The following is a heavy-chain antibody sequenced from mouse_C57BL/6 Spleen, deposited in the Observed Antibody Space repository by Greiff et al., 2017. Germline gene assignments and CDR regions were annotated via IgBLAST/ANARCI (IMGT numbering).Heavy chain of an antibody. CDR1: GYTFTDHT. D-gene: IGHD2-5*01. V-gene: IGHV1-78*01. Sequence: QVQLKQSDAELVKPGASVKISCKVSGYTFTDHTIHWMKQRPEQGLEWIGYIYPRDGSTKYNEKFKGTATLTADKSSSTAYMQLNSLTSEDAAVYFCARENPYCSNYDYASDYWGQGTTVTVSS. J-gene: IGHJ4*01. CDR3: ARENPYCSNYDYASDY. CDR2: IYPRDGST.